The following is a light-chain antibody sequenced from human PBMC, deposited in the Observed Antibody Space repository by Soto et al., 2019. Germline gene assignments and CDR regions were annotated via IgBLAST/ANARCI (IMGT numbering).Light chain of an antibody. CDR1: SSNSGGNS. V-gene: IGLV1-51*01. CDR2: DDN. Sequence: QSVLTQPPSVSAAPGQKVTISCSGSSSNSGGNSVSWYQQLPGTAPKLLIYDDNKRPSGIPDRFSGSKSGTSATLGITGFQTGDEADYYCGSWDSSMSAYVFGTGTKGTVL. CDR3: GSWDSSMSAYV. J-gene: IGLJ1*01.